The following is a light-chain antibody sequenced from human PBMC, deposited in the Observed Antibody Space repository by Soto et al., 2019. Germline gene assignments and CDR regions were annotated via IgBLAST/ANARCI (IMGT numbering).Light chain of an antibody. CDR2: KAS. V-gene: IGKV1-5*03. CDR3: QHYNSYSEA. Sequence: DIQMTQSPSTLSGSVGDRVTITCRASQTISSWVAWYQQKPGKAPKLLIYKASTLKSGVPSRFSGSGSGTEFTLTISSLQPDDCATYYCQHYNSYSEAFGPGTKVELK. CDR1: QTISSW. J-gene: IGKJ1*01.